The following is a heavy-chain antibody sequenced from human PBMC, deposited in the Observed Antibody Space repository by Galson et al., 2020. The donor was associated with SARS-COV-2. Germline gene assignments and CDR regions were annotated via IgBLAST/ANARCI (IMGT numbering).Heavy chain of an antibody. CDR2: IIPILGIA. D-gene: IGHD2-2*01. CDR1: GGTFSSYA. CDR3: ASVKGYCSSTSCSNYYYYYMDV. J-gene: IGHJ6*03. Sequence: SVKVSCKASGGTFSSYAISWVRQAPGQGLEWMGGIIPILGIANYAQKFQGRVTITADKSTSTAYMELSSLRSEDTAVYYCASVKGYCSSTSCSNYYYYYMDVWGKGTTVTVSS. V-gene: IGHV1-69*10.